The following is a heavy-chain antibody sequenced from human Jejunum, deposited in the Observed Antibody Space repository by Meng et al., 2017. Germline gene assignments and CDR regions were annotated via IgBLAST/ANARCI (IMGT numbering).Heavy chain of an antibody. CDR3: ARDSSLVGSSNWAFDY. CDR1: GYTFTGNY. J-gene: IGHJ4*02. Sequence: QVQLVQSGAEMKTPGASVKVSCKASGYTFTGNYLHWVRQAPGQGLEWMGRINPNNGNTNYGQKFQGRVTMTRDTSISTAYIEVSGLRSDDTAVYYCARDSSLVGSSNWAFDYWGQGTLVTVSS. V-gene: IGHV1-2*06. CDR2: INPNNGNT. D-gene: IGHD6-13*01.